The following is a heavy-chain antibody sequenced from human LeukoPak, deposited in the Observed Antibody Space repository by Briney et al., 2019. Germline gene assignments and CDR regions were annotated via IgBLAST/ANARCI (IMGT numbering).Heavy chain of an antibody. CDR1: GFTSTNFP. Sequence: ASVKVSCKASGFTSTNFPVQWVRQARGQRLEWIGWIIVGSGATKCAQDFQERVTITRDLSTSTLYMELRSLTSEDTAVYYCAADLSNPRMGASYLDSWGQGTLVTVSS. V-gene: IGHV1-58*01. CDR2: IIVGSGAT. CDR3: AADLSNPRMGASYLDS. J-gene: IGHJ4*02. D-gene: IGHD3-16*01.